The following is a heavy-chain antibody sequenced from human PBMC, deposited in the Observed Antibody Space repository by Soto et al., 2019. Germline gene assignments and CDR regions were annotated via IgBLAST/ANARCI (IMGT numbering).Heavy chain of an antibody. CDR3: ARETYSSGWSQGD. D-gene: IGHD6-19*01. Sequence: QVQLQESGPGLVKPSETLSLTCTVSGGSISSYYLSWIRQPPGKGLEWLGYIYYSGSTNYNPSLKSRVTISVDTSKNQFSLKLSSVTAADPAVYYCARETYSSGWSQGDWGQGTLDTVSS. CDR2: IYYSGST. CDR1: GGSISSYY. J-gene: IGHJ4*02. V-gene: IGHV4-59*01.